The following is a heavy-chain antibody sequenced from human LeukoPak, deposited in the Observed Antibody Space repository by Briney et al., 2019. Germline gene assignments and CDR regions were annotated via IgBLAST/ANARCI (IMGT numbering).Heavy chain of an antibody. CDR2: ISSSSSYI. D-gene: IGHD5-12*01. CDR1: GFTFSSYS. V-gene: IGHV3-21*01. CDR3: ARDRGYSGYDPYYFDY. J-gene: IGHJ4*02. Sequence: GGSLRLSCAASGFTFSSYSMNWVRQAPGKGLEWVSSISSSSSYIYYADSVKGRFTISRDNAKNSLYLQMNSLRAEDTAVYYCARDRGYSGYDPYYFDYWGQGTLVTVSS.